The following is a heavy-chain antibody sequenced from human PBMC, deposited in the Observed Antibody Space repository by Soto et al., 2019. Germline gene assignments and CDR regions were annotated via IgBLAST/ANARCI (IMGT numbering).Heavy chain of an antibody. V-gene: IGHV6-1*01. D-gene: IGHD6-13*01. CDR2: TYYRSKWYN. CDR1: GDSVSSDSAA. CDR3: ARDRDSSSWLPSYYGMDV. J-gene: IGHJ6*02. Sequence: SQTLSLTCAISGDSVSSDSAAWNWIRQSPSRGLEWLGRTYYRSKWYNDYAVSVKSRITINPDTSKNQFSLQLNSVTPEDTAVYYCARDRDSSSWLPSYYGMDVWGQGTTVTV.